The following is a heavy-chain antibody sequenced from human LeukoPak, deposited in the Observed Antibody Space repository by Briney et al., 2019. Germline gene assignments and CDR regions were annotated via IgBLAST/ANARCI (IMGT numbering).Heavy chain of an antibody. D-gene: IGHD5-12*01. V-gene: IGHV4-30-2*01. Sequence: SQTLSLTCGVSGGSISSGGYSWSWIRQPPGKGLEWIGYIYHSGSTYYNPSLKSRVTISVDRSKNQFSLKLSSVTAADTAVYYCARQYSGYDAFDYWGQGTLVTVSS. J-gene: IGHJ4*02. CDR3: ARQYSGYDAFDY. CDR2: IYHSGST. CDR1: GGSISSGGYS.